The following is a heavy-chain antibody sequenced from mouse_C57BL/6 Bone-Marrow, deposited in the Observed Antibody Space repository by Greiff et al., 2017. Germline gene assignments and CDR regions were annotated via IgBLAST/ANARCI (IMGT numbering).Heavy chain of an antibody. CDR3: ARWDGYDDGY. CDR2: IAPSDSYT. J-gene: IGHJ3*01. Sequence: VQLQQPGPALVMPGASVKLSCKASGSTFTRYWMHWVKQRPGQGLEWLGKIAPSDSYTNYNQKFKGKSTLTVDKSSSTAYRQLSSLTSEDSAVYYWARWDGYDDGYWGQGTLVTVSA. D-gene: IGHD2-2*01. V-gene: IGHV1-69*01. CDR1: GSTFTRYW.